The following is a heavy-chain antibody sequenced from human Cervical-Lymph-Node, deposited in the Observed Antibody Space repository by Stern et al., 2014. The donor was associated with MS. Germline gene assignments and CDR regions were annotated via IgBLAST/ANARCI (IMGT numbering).Heavy chain of an antibody. Sequence: VQLVESGGGLIQPGGALRLSCAASGVTVSGNYMCWVRQAPGKGLEWVSVIYSGGITYYADSVKGRFTISRDNSRNTLYLQMNTLRAEDTAVYYCARQRSDWGQGTTVTVSS. J-gene: IGHJ6*02. CDR1: GVTVSGNY. CDR2: IYSGGIT. V-gene: IGHV3-53*01. D-gene: IGHD6-19*01. CDR3: ARQRSD.